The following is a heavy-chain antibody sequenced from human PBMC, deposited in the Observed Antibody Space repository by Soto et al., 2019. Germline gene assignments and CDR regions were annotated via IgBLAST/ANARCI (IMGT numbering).Heavy chain of an antibody. CDR1: GGTFSSYT. V-gene: IGHV1-69*02. D-gene: IGHD2-15*01. Sequence: QVQLVQSGAEVKKPGSSVRVSCTPSGGTFSSYTISWVRQAPGQGLEWMGRIVPITGMTRYAQKFQGRLTITAVTSTTTAYLELSSLTSEDSAVYFCSRGVASLVDYWGQGTQVTVSS. CDR2: IVPITGMT. CDR3: SRGVASLVDY. J-gene: IGHJ4*02.